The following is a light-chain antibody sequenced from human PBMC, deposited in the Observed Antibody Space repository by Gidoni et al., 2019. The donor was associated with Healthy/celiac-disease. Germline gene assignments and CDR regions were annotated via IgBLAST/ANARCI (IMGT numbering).Light chain of an antibody. CDR2: RNN. V-gene: IGLV1-47*01. CDR3: AAWDDSLSGLV. CDR1: SSNIGSNY. J-gene: IGLJ2*01. Sequence: QSVLTQPPSASGTPGQRVTISSSGSSSNIGSNYVYWYQQLPGTAPKRLIYRNNQRPSGVPDRFSGSKSGTSASLAISGLRSEDEADYYCAAWDDSLSGLVFGGGTKLTVL.